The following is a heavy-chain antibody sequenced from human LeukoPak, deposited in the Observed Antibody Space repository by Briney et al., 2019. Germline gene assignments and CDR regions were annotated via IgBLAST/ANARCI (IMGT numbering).Heavy chain of an antibody. J-gene: IGHJ3*02. CDR2: IYYSGST. CDR3: AREYGGDAFDI. CDR1: GGFISSYY. V-gene: IGHV4-59*01. D-gene: IGHD4/OR15-4a*01. Sequence: SETLSLTCTVSGGFISSYYWSWIRQPPGKGLEWIGYIYYSGSTNYNPSLKSRVTISVDTSKNQFSLKLSSVTAADTAVYYCAREYGGDAFDIWGQGTMVTVSS.